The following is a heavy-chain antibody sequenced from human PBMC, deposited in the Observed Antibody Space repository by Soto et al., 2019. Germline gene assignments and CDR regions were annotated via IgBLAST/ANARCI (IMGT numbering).Heavy chain of an antibody. Sequence: QVQLVESGGGVVQPGRSLRLSCAASGFTFSSYGMHWVRQAPGKGLEWVAVISYDGSNKYYADSVKGRFTISRDNSKNTLYLQMNCLRAEDTAVYYCASLWFGESTDAFDIWGQGTMVTVSS. CDR1: GFTFSSYG. V-gene: IGHV3-30*03. J-gene: IGHJ3*02. CDR3: ASLWFGESTDAFDI. CDR2: ISYDGSNK. D-gene: IGHD3-10*01.